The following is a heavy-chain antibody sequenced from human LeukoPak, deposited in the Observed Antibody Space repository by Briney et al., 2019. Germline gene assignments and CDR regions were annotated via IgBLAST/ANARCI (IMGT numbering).Heavy chain of an antibody. J-gene: IGHJ3*02. CDR3: ARVMEYSGSYSPDAFDI. CDR2: IIPIFGTA. V-gene: IGHV1-69*01. D-gene: IGHD1-26*01. CDR1: GSTFSSYA. Sequence: SVKVSCKASGSTFSSYAISWVRQAPGQGLEWMGGIIPIFGTANYAQKFQGRVTITADESTSTAYMELSSLRSEDTAVYYCARVMEYSGSYSPDAFDIWGQGTMVTVSS.